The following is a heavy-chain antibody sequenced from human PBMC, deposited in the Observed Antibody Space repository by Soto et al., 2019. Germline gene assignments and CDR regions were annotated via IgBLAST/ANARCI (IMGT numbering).Heavy chain of an antibody. CDR3: ARAGSKVLRFLEWYFDY. J-gene: IGHJ4*02. CDR2: INWNGGSI. CDR1: GFTFSDYY. D-gene: IGHD3-3*01. Sequence: SGGSLRLSCAASGFTFSDYYMSWIRQAPGKGLEWVSCINWNGGSIGYADSVKGRFTISRDNAKNSLYLQMNSLRAEDTALYYCARAGSKVLRFLEWYFDYWGQGTLVTVSS. V-gene: IGHV3-20*04.